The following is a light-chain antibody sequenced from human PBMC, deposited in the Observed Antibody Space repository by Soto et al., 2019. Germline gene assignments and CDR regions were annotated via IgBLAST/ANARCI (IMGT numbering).Light chain of an antibody. J-gene: IGKJ5*01. Sequence: EIVLTQSPVTLSLSPGERAALSCRASQSISNHLAWYQQKPGQAPRLLIYDAFHRATGIPARFSGSGSGADFTLTISSLESEDFAVYYCQQRGASFGQGIRLEIK. CDR1: QSISNH. CDR3: QQRGAS. V-gene: IGKV3-11*01. CDR2: DAF.